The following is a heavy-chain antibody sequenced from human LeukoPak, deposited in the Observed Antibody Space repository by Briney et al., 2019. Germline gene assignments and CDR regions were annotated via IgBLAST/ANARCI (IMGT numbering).Heavy chain of an antibody. Sequence: GASVKVSCKASGYTFTGYYMHWVRQAPGQGLEWMGWINPNSGGTNYAQKFQGRVTMTRDTSNSTAYMELSRLRSDDTAVYYCATSGGKLSPRSFDYWGQGTLVTVSS. CDR1: GYTFTGYY. D-gene: IGHD3-10*01. J-gene: IGHJ4*02. CDR3: ATSGGKLSPRSFDY. V-gene: IGHV1-2*02. CDR2: INPNSGGT.